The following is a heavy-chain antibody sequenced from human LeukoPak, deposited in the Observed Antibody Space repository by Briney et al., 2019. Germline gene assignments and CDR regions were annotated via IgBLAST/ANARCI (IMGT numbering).Heavy chain of an antibody. D-gene: IGHD6-13*01. CDR1: GGTFSSYA. CDR3: ARAPAAAGTQTSGRFDP. J-gene: IGHJ5*02. V-gene: IGHV1-69*04. Sequence: ASAKVSCKASGGTFSSYAISWVRQAPGQGLEWMGRIIPILGIANYAQKFQGRVTITADKSTSTAYMELSSLRSEDTAVYYCARAPAAAGTQTSGRFDPWGQGTLVTVSS. CDR2: IIPILGIA.